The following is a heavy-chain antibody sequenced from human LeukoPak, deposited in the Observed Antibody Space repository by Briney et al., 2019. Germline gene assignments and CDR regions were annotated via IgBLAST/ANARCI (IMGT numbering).Heavy chain of an antibody. V-gene: IGHV4-38-2*02. CDR3: ARGHVTVRGYFDY. Sequence: PSETLSLTCTVSGYSISSGSYWGWIRQPPGKGLEGIGYIYYTGYTNYNPSLKSRVTISVGTSKKQFSLKLNSVTAADTAVYYCARGHVTVRGYFDYWGQGTLVTVSS. D-gene: IGHD1-20*01. CDR1: GYSISSGSY. J-gene: IGHJ4*02. CDR2: IYYTGYT.